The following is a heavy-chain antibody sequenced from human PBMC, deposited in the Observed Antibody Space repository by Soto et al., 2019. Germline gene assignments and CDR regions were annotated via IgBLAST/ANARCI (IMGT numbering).Heavy chain of an antibody. CDR3: AREGPPIRAHNPPEYFQH. CDR2: IYYTGGT. Sequence: SETLSLTCTVSGDSISTRSNYWAWIRQPPGRGLEWIGSIYYTGGTYYNPSLKSRVTLFLDTSKNQFSLNLNSVTAADTAVYYCAREGPPIRAHNPPEYFQHWGQGTPVTVSS. J-gene: IGHJ1*01. CDR1: GDSISTRSNY. V-gene: IGHV4-39*02.